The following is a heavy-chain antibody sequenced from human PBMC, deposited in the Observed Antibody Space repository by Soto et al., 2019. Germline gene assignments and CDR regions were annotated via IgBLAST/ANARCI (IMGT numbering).Heavy chain of an antibody. V-gene: IGHV1-18*01. D-gene: IGHD1-26*01. CDR2: ISAYNGNT. CDR3: ARGVDYIVGATTGDWFDP. CDR1: GYTFTSYG. Sequence: QVQLVQSGAEVKKPGASVKVSCKASGYTFTSYGISWVRQAPGQGLEWMGWISAYNGNTNYAQKLQGRVTMITDTSTSTAYMELRSLRSDDTAVYYCARGVDYIVGATTGDWFDPWGQGTLVTVSS. J-gene: IGHJ5*02.